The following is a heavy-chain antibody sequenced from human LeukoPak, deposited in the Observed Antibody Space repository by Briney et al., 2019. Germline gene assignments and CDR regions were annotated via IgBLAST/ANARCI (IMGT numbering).Heavy chain of an antibody. J-gene: IGHJ5*02. CDR2: INPNSGGT. CDR3: ARHPGLQYSNYFPARQTNWFDP. D-gene: IGHD4-11*01. CDR1: GYTFTGYY. Sequence: ASVKVSCKASGYTFTGYYMHWVRQAPGQGLEWMGWINPNSGGTNYAQKFQGRVTMTRDTSISTAYMELSRLRSDDTAVYYCARHPGLQYSNYFPARQTNWFDPWGQGTLVTVSS. V-gene: IGHV1-2*02.